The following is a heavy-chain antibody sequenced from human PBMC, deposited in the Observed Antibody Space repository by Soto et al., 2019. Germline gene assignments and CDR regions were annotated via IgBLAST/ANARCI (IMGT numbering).Heavy chain of an antibody. D-gene: IGHD3-10*01. CDR2: ISGSGDTT. V-gene: IGHV3-23*01. J-gene: IGHJ4*02. Sequence: GGSLRLSCAASGFIFSTYAMNWVRQAPGKGLEWVSGISGSGDTTYYADSVKGRFTISRDNSKNTLYLQMNSLRVEDTAVYYCTKDNSGSSYSPLDYWGQGTLVTVSS. CDR3: TKDNSGSSYSPLDY. CDR1: GFIFSTYA.